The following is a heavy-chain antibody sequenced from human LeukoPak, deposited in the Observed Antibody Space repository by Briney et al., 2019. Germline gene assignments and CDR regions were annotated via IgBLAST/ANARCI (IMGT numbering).Heavy chain of an antibody. CDR1: GLTFSSYA. CDR2: ISTSSNRI. J-gene: IGHJ4*02. Sequence: GGSLRLSCAASGLTFSSYAMSWVRQAPGKGLEWVSYISTSSNRIDYADSVKGRFTMSRDNAKNLLYLQMNSLRDEDTAMYYCARVSAPGTSGWYFGYWGQGTLVTVSS. V-gene: IGHV3-48*02. CDR3: ARVSAPGTSGWYFGY. D-gene: IGHD6-19*01.